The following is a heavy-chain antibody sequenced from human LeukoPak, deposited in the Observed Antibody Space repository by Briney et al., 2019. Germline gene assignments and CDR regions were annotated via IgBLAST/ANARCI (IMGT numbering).Heavy chain of an antibody. Sequence: SETLSLTCTVSGGSISSSSYYWGCIRLPPGKGLEWIGSIYYSGSTYYNPSLKSRVTISVDTSKNQFSLKLSSVTAADTAVYYCARHWAYDPTADYWGQGTLVTVSS. CDR2: IYYSGST. J-gene: IGHJ4*02. CDR3: ARHWAYDPTADY. V-gene: IGHV4-39*01. D-gene: IGHD3-3*01. CDR1: GGSISSSSYY.